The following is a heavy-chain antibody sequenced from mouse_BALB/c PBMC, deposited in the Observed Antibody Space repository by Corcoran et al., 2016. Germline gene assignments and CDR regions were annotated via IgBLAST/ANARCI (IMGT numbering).Heavy chain of an antibody. D-gene: IGHD1-1*01. CDR1: GFSLSTYGTA. V-gene: IGHV8-12*01. Sequence: QVILKESGPGILQPSQTLSLTCSFSGFSLSTYGTAVNWIRQPSGKGLEWLAQIGSDDSKLYNPSLKSRTKISKDTANTQVFLKITSVDTEDSATYYCANSYYYGSSYFDYWGQGTTLTVSS. CDR2: IGSDDSK. CDR3: ANSYYYGSSYFDY. J-gene: IGHJ2*01.